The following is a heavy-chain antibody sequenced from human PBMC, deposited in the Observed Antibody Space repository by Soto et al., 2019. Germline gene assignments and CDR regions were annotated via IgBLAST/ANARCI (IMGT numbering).Heavy chain of an antibody. CDR1: GYIFANHY. J-gene: IGHJ4*02. D-gene: IGHD3-22*01. CDR3: ARSDYYDGSGVYYDY. CDR2: INPSGGST. V-gene: IGHV1-46*01. Sequence: QVQLVQSGAEVKKPGASMKVSCKASGYIFANHYIHWVRQAPGQGLEWMGIINPSGGSTNYLQKFQGRVTMTRDTSTSTVYMELSSLRSEDTAVYFCARSDYYDGSGVYYDYWGQGTLVTVSS.